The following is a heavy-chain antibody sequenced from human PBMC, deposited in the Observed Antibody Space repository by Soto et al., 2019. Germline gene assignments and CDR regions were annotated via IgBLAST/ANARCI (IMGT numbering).Heavy chain of an antibody. D-gene: IGHD3-22*01. CDR2: ITWNSRDV. J-gene: IGHJ4*02. CDR3: AKSRYSDSSGDFYDY. V-gene: IGHV3-9*01. CDR1: GFAFDDYA. Sequence: EVQLVESGGGLVQPGRSLTLSCAASGFAFDDYAMHWVRQSQGRGLEWVSGITWNSRDVGYADSVKGRFTISRDNAKNSVYLQMNSLRAEDTAVYYCAKSRYSDSSGDFYDYWGQGTLVTVSS.